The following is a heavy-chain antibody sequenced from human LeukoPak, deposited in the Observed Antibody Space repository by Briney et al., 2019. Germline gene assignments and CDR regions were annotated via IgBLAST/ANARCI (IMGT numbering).Heavy chain of an antibody. J-gene: IGHJ4*02. V-gene: IGHV3-23*01. Sequence: QSGGSLRLSCAASGFTFSSYAMSWVCQAPGKGLEWVSAITGSGATTNYADSVKGRFTISRDNSKNTLFLQMNSLRAEDTAVYYCAKEDIVSTMGNFDYWGQGTLVTVSS. D-gene: IGHD5/OR15-5a*01. CDR2: ITGSGATT. CDR3: AKEDIVSTMGNFDY. CDR1: GFTFSSYA.